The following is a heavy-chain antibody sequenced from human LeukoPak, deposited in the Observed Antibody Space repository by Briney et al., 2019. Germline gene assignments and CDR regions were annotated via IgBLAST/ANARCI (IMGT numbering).Heavy chain of an antibody. CDR2: IYGADFTT. J-gene: IGHJ4*02. V-gene: IGHV5-51*01. D-gene: IGHD1-7*01. Sequence: GESLKISCKGSGYSFTSYWIGWVRQMPGKGLEWMGVIYGADFTTIYSPPFHGQITISADKSISTAYLQWTSLKASDTAMYYCARRPAGTRTFDYWGQGALVTVSS. CDR3: ARRPAGTRTFDY. CDR1: GYSFTSYW.